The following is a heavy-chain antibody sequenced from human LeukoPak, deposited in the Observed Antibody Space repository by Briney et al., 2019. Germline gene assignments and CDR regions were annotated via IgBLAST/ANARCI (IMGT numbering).Heavy chain of an antibody. CDR1: GFTFSSYA. D-gene: IGHD6-13*01. J-gene: IGHJ6*02. CDR2: ISYDGSNK. V-gene: IGHV3-30-3*01. CDR3: ARSAIGGSSWYSGSMDV. Sequence: GGSLRLSCAASGFTFSSYAMHWVRQAPGKGLEWVAVISYDGSNKYYADSVKGRFTISRDNSKNTLYLQMNSLRAEDTAVYYCARSAIGGSSWYSGSMDVWGQGTTVTVSS.